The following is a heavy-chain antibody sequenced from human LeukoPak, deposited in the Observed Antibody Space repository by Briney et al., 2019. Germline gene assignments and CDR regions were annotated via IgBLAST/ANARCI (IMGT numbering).Heavy chain of an antibody. D-gene: IGHD3-10*01. Sequence: GSSVKVSCKAPGGTFSSYAISWVRQAPGQGLEWMGAIIPIFGTANYAQKFQGRVTITTDESTGTAYMELSSLRSEDTAVYYCARVTMVRGVILHDAFDIWGQGTMVTVSS. CDR1: GGTFSSYA. CDR2: IIPIFGTA. CDR3: ARVTMVRGVILHDAFDI. V-gene: IGHV1-69*05. J-gene: IGHJ3*02.